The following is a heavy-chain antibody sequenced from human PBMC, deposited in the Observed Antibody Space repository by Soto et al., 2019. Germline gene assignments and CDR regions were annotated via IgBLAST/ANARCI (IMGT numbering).Heavy chain of an antibody. CDR3: VRDGGCESSQVIPCFEV. Sequence: WGSLLISCSASVFPFSGQPMHWVRHAPGLALEHVAGISKNGAITFYADSVKGRFTISRDSAKNTLFLYVGSLTMEDTAVYYCVRDGGCESSQVIPCFEVWGHGTM. V-gene: IGHV3-64D*06. D-gene: IGHD3-16*01. J-gene: IGHJ3*01. CDR2: ISKNGAIT. CDR1: VFPFSGQP.